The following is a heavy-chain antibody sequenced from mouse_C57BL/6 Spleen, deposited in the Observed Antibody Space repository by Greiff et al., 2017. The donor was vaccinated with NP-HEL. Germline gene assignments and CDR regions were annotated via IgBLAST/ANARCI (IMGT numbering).Heavy chain of an antibody. CDR1: GFSLTSYG. D-gene: IGHD3-2*02. J-gene: IGHJ2*02. CDR2: IWGDGRT. V-gene: IGHV2-3*01. Sequence: QVQLQESGPGLVAPSQSLSITCTVSGFSLTSYGVSWVGQPPGKGLECPGGIWGDGRTNYHSGLISELSISQDNSKSPVFLKLNSLQTDDTATYYCASPAAQADDDDYWGQGTSLTVST. CDR3: ASPAAQADDDDY.